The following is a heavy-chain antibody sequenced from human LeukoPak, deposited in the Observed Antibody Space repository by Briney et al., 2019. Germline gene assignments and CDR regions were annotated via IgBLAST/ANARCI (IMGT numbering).Heavy chain of an antibody. CDR3: ARSFYGSGSPFDY. V-gene: IGHV3-53*01. D-gene: IGHD3-10*01. CDR2: IYSGGST. CDR1: GFTVSSNY. J-gene: IGHJ4*02. Sequence: PGGSLRLSCAASGFTVSSNYMSWVRQAPGKGLEWVSVIYSGGSTYYADSVKGRFTISRDNSKNTLYLQMNSLRAEDTAVYYRARSFYGSGSPFDYWGQGTLVTVSS.